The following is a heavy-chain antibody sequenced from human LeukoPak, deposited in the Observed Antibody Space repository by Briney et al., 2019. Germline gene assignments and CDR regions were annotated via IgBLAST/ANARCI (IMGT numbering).Heavy chain of an antibody. CDR3: ATCPIPVAGYYFDY. D-gene: IGHD6-19*01. CDR1: GGSISSGGHS. CDR2: IHYSGSS. V-gene: IGHV4-31*03. J-gene: IGHJ4*02. Sequence: SETLSLTCTVSGGSISSGGHSWSWIRQHPGKGLEWIGYIHYSGSSYYNPSLKSRVTISVDTSKNQFSLKLSSVTAADTAVYFCATCPIPVAGYYFDYWGQGTLVTVSS.